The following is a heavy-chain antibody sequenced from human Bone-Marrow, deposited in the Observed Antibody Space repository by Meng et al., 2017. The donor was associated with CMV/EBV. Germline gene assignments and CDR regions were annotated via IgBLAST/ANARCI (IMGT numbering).Heavy chain of an antibody. J-gene: IGHJ4*02. D-gene: IGHD4-17*01. CDR1: GFTFSDYF. CDR3: ATAPYGDSPLVD. V-gene: IGHV3-11*04. Sequence: GGSLRLSCAASGFTFSDYFMSWIRQAPGKGLQWVSYISSSGSTIPYADSVRGRFTISRDNAKNSLYLQMNSLRAEDTAVYYCATAPYGDSPLVDWGQGTLVTVSS. CDR2: ISSSGSTI.